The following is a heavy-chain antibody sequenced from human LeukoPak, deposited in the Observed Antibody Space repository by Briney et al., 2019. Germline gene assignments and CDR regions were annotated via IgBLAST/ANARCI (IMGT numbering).Heavy chain of an antibody. CDR2: ISYDGSNK. V-gene: IGHV3-30*04. CDR3: ARDSDVMYSSGWLDY. Sequence: GRSLRLSCAASGFTFSSYAMHWVRQAPGKGLEWVAVISYDGSNKYYADSVKGRFTISRDNSKNTLYLQMNSLRAEDTAVYYCARDSDVMYSSGWLDYWGQGTLVTVSS. D-gene: IGHD6-19*01. CDR1: GFTFSSYA. J-gene: IGHJ4*02.